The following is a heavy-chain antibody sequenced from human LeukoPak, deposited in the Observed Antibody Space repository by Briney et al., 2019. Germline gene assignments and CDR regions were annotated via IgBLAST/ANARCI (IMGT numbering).Heavy chain of an antibody. J-gene: IGHJ6*03. CDR3: ARGIVVVPAALFTDYMDV. CDR2: ISSSRSI. Sequence: GGSLRLSCAASGFTFSTYSMNWVRQAPGKGLEWVSSISSSRSIYYADSVKGRFTISKDNAKNSLYLQMNSLRAEDTAVYYCARGIVVVPAALFTDYMDVWGKGTTVTVSS. V-gene: IGHV3-21*01. CDR1: GFTFSTYS. D-gene: IGHD2-2*01.